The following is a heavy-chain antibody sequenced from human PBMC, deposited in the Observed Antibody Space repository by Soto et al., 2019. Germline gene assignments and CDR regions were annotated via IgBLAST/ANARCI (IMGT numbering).Heavy chain of an antibody. CDR3: AKGALTGTTADAFDI. D-gene: IGHD1-1*01. V-gene: IGHV3-23*01. CDR1: GFIFSGYA. J-gene: IGHJ3*02. Sequence: GGSLRLSCTTSGFIFSGYAMSWVRQAPGKGLEWVSGIRGSGGTTHYADSVKGRFTISRDNSKNTLYLQMNSLRAEDTAVYYCAKGALTGTTADAFDIWGQGTIVTVSS. CDR2: IRGSGGTT.